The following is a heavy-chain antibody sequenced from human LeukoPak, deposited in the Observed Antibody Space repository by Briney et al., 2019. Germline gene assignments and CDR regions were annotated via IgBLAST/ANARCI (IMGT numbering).Heavy chain of an antibody. CDR3: ALAVAGTRDAFDI. Sequence: KPSETLSLTCAVYGGSFSGYYWSWIRQPPGKGLEWIGEINHSGSTNYNPSLKSRVTISVDTSKNQFCLKLSSVTAADTAVYYCALAVAGTRDAFDIWGQGTMVTVSS. CDR1: GGSFSGYY. D-gene: IGHD6-19*01. V-gene: IGHV4-34*01. CDR2: INHSGST. J-gene: IGHJ3*02.